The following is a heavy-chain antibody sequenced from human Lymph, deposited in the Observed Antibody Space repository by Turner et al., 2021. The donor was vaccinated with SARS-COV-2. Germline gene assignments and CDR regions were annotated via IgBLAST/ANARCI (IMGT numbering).Heavy chain of an antibody. D-gene: IGHD3-22*01. CDR1: GGTFSSHV. V-gene: IGHV1-69*01. CDR3: ARVGSSVVPYYYYGMDV. CDR2: IIPMFGTA. J-gene: IGHJ6*02. Sequence: QVQLVQSGAEVKKPGSSVKVSFKDSGGTFSSHVISWVRQAPGQGLEWMGGIIPMFGTANYAQKFQGRVTITADESTSTAYMELTSLRSEDTAVYYCARVGSSVVPYYYYGMDVWGQGTTVTVSS.